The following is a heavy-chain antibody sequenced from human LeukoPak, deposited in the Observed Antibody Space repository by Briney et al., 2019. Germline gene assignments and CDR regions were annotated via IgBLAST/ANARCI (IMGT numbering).Heavy chain of an antibody. CDR1: GGSLNDYF. CDR2: INHVGGT. Sequence: SETLSLTCGVHGGSLNDYFWTWIRQPPGKGLEWIGEINHVGGTNYNPSLKSRVTISVDTSKNQFSLKPSSVTAADTAVYYCASYGSSSSGLDYWGQGTLVTVSS. D-gene: IGHD6-6*01. V-gene: IGHV4-34*01. CDR3: ASYGSSSSGLDY. J-gene: IGHJ4*02.